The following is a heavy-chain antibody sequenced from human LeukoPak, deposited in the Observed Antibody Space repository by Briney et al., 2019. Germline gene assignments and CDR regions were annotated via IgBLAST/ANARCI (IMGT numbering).Heavy chain of an antibody. CDR3: ARRLGRGRYSSSWYYFDY. D-gene: IGHD6-13*01. V-gene: IGHV5-51*01. J-gene: IGHJ4*02. CDR1: GYSFTSYW. Sequence: GESLKISCKGSGYSFTSYWIGWVRQMPGKGLEWMGIIYPGDSDTRYSPSFQGQVTISADKSISTAYLQWSSLKASDTAMYYCARRLGRGRYSSSWYYFDYWGQGTLVTVSS. CDR2: IYPGDSDT.